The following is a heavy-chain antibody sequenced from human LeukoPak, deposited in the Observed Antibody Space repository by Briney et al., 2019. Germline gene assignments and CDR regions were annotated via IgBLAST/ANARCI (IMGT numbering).Heavy chain of an antibody. CDR2: INPDNGNT. CDR3: ATSPNWRFDY. V-gene: IGHV1-18*01. Sequence: ASVKVSCKASGYTFTTYAISWVRQAPGQGLEWMGWINPDNGNTNYAQNLQDRVTMTTDTSTSTAYMELRSLRSDDTAVHSCATSPNWRFDYWGQGTLVTVSS. J-gene: IGHJ4*02. CDR1: GYTFTTYA. D-gene: IGHD7-27*01.